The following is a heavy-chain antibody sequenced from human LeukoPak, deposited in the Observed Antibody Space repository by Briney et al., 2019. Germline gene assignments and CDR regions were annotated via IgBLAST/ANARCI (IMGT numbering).Heavy chain of an antibody. J-gene: IGHJ4*02. CDR3: ARGYYDSSGYYQYIFDY. Sequence: MASETLSLTCTVSGGSISSYYWSWIRQPPGKGLEWIGYIYYSGSTNYNPSLKSRVTISVDTSKSQFSLKLSSVTAADTAVYYCARGYYDSSGYYQYIFDYWGQGTLVTVSS. D-gene: IGHD3-22*01. CDR1: GGSISSYY. CDR2: IYYSGST. V-gene: IGHV4-59*01.